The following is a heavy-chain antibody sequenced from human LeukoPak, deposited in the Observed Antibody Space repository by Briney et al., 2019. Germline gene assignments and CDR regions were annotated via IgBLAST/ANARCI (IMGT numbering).Heavy chain of an antibody. CDR3: AREYSSSSAFDY. V-gene: IGHV1-2*02. CDR2: INPNSGGT. CDR1: GYTFTGYY. Sequence: ASVTVSCKAPGYTFTGYYMHWVRQAPGQGLEWMGWINPNSGGTNYAQKFQGRVTMTRDTSISTAYTELSRLRSDDTAVYYCAREYSSSSAFDYWGQGTLVTVSS. D-gene: IGHD6-6*01. J-gene: IGHJ4*02.